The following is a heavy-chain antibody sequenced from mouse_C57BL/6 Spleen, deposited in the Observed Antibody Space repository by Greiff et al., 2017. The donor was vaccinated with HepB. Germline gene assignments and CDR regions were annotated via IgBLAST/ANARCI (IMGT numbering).Heavy chain of an antibody. D-gene: IGHD2-5*01. J-gene: IGHJ1*03. CDR3: AREGLRYSNYWGYFDV. V-gene: IGHV1-26*01. Sequence: VQLQQSGPELVKPGASVKISCKASGYTFTDYYMNWVKQSHGKSLEWIGDINPNNGGTSYNQKFKGKATLTVDKSSSTAYMELRSLTSEDSAVYYCAREGLRYSNYWGYFDVWGTGTTVTVSS. CDR1: GYTFTDYY. CDR2: INPNNGGT.